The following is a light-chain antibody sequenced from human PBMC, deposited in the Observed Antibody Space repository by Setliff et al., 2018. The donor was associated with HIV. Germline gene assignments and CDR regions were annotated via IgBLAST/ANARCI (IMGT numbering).Light chain of an antibody. CDR1: SSDVVDYNY. J-gene: IGLJ2*01. V-gene: IGLV2-14*03. CDR3: SSYTSSSTL. Sequence: QSVLTQPASVSGSPGQSITISCTGTSSDVVDYNYVSWYQQYPGKAPKLMIYAVSNRPSGVSNRVSGSKSGNTASLTISGLQAEDEADYYCSSYTSSSTLFGGGTKVTVL. CDR2: AVS.